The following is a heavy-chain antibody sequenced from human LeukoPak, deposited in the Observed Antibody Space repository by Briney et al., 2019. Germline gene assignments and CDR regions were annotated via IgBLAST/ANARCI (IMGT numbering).Heavy chain of an antibody. CDR1: GYTFTGYY. D-gene: IGHD5-24*01. CDR3: ARASGGRDGYKADLDY. J-gene: IGHJ4*02. Sequence: ASVKVSCKASGYTFTGYYMHWVRQAPGQGLEWMGWINPNSGGTNYAQKFQGRVTMTRDTSISTAYMELSSLRSDDTAVYYCARASGGRDGYKADLDYWGQGTLVTVSS. V-gene: IGHV1-2*02. CDR2: INPNSGGT.